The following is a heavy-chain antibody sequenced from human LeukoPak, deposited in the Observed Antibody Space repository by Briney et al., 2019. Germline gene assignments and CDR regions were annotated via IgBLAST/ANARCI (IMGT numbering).Heavy chain of an antibody. J-gene: IGHJ6*02. CDR3: ARDLHSNQKYSSGWYNYYYYYGMDV. D-gene: IGHD6-19*01. Sequence: GGSLRLSCAASGFTFSSYGMHWVRQAPGKGLEWVAVIWYDGSNKYYADSVKGRFTISRDNSKNTLYLQMNSLRAEDTAVYYCARDLHSNQKYSSGWYNYYYYYGMDVWGQGTTVTVSS. V-gene: IGHV3-33*01. CDR1: GFTFSSYG. CDR2: IWYDGSNK.